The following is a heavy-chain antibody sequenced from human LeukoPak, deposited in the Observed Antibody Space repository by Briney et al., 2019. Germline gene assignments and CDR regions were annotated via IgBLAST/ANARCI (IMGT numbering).Heavy chain of an antibody. D-gene: IGHD5/OR15-5a*01. CDR1: GGSISSFY. CDR3: ARDKGLPRAFDI. Sequence: SETLSLTCTVSGGSISSFYWSWIRQPPGKGLEYIGYISYSETTSYNPSLKSRVTISVDTSKNQFSLKLTSVTAADTAVYYCARDKGLPRAFDIWGQGTMVTVSS. V-gene: IGHV4-59*01. CDR2: ISYSETT. J-gene: IGHJ3*02.